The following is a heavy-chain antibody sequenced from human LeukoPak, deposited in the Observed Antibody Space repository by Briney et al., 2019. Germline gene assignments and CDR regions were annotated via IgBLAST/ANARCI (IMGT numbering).Heavy chain of an antibody. V-gene: IGHV1-69*05. CDR3: ARGAIGGYCSSTSCYNFDY. CDR2: IIPIFGTA. CDR1: GGTFSSYA. D-gene: IGHD2-2*02. Sequence: SVKVSCKASGGTFSSYAISWVRQAPGQGLEWMGGIIPIFGTANYAQKFQGRVTITTDESTSTAYMELSSLRSEDTAVYYCARGAIGGYCSSTSCYNFDYWGQGTLVTVSS. J-gene: IGHJ4*02.